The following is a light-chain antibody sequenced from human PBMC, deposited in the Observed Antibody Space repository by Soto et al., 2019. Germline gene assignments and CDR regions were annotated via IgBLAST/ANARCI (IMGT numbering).Light chain of an antibody. Sequence: EIVLTQSPGTLSLSPGERATLSCMASQSFSSNYLAWYQQKPGQGPRLLIFGASSRATGIPDRFSGSGSGTDFTLTISRLEPEDFAVYYCQQYGSSPQTFGQGTKV. J-gene: IGKJ1*01. CDR3: QQYGSSPQT. V-gene: IGKV3-20*01. CDR1: QSFSSNY. CDR2: GAS.